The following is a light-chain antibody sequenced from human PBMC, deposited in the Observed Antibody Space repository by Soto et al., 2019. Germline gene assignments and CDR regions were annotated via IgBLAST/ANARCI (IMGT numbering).Light chain of an antibody. V-gene: IGLV7-46*01. CDR1: TGAVTNGHY. J-gene: IGLJ1*01. Sequence: QAVVTQEPSLTVSPGGTVTLTCGSSTGAVTNGHYPYWFQQKPGQAPRTLIYDTTNRHSWTPARFSGSLLGGKAALTLSGAQPEDEAEYYCLLSYNGPYASGTGTKVTVL. CDR3: LLSYNGPYA. CDR2: DTT.